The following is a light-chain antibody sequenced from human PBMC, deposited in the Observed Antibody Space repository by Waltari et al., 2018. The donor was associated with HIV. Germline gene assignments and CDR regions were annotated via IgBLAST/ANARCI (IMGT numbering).Light chain of an antibody. J-gene: IGLJ2*01. CDR1: SSNIGSKY. Sequence: QSVLTPPPSASGTPGQRVTISCSGSSSNIGSKYVYWYQQLPGTAPKTVIYRNNQRPSGVPARVSGSKAGTSASLAISGVRSEDEADYYCAAWDDSLLFGGGTKLTVL. CDR2: RNN. CDR3: AAWDDSLL. V-gene: IGLV1-47*01.